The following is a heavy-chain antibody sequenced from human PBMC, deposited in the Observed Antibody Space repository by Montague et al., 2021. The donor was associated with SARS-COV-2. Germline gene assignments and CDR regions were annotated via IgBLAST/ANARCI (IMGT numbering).Heavy chain of an antibody. Sequence: SLRLSCAASGFTFSDCYMSWIRQAPGKGLEWVSYISSSSSYINYADSVKGRFTISRDNAKNSLYLQMNSLRAEDTAVYYCARDVGVVRNWFDPWGQGTLVTVSS. CDR1: GFTFSDCY. CDR3: ARDVGVVRNWFDP. D-gene: IGHD3-10*01. V-gene: IGHV3-11*05. J-gene: IGHJ5*02. CDR2: ISSSSSYI.